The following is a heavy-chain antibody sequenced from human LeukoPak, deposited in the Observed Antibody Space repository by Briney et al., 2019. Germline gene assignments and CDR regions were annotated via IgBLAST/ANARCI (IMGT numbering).Heavy chain of an antibody. V-gene: IGHV4-4*07. Sequence: SETLSLTCTVSGGSISNYHWSWIRQPAGKRLEWLGRIYSSGSTNYNPSLESRVTVSVDTSKNQFSLELSSVTAADTAVYYCAREHMVRGVINRWGQGALVTVSS. CDR1: GGSISNYH. D-gene: IGHD3-10*01. CDR3: AREHMVRGVINR. J-gene: IGHJ4*02. CDR2: IYSSGST.